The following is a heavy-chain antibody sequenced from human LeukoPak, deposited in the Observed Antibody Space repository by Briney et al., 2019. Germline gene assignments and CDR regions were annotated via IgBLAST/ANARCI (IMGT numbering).Heavy chain of an antibody. CDR3: AREGSSGWYRPLDY. CDR1: GGSISDSY. CDR2: IYSSGST. Sequence: PSETLSLTCTVSGGSISDSYWSWLPQPAGKGLEGIGRIYSSGSTNYNSSLKSRVTMSVDTSKNQISLKLSSVTAADTAVYYCAREGSSGWYRPLDYWGQGTLVTVSS. D-gene: IGHD6-19*01. V-gene: IGHV4-4*07. J-gene: IGHJ4*02.